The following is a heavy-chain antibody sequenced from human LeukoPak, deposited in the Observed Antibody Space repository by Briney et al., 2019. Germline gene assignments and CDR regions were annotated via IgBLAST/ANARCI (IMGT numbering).Heavy chain of an antibody. CDR3: ARFPGGAAYRHYYYMDV. J-gene: IGHJ6*03. V-gene: IGHV4-4*02. D-gene: IGHD2-15*01. CDR2: MYYSETA. Sequence: PSETLSLTYAVSGGSISSSNWWSWVRQPPGKGLESIGYMYYSETANYNPSLRGRVTISMDTSKNQFSLSLTAVTAADAAVYYCARFPGGAAYRHYYYMDVWGKGTTVTVSS. CDR1: GGSISSSNW.